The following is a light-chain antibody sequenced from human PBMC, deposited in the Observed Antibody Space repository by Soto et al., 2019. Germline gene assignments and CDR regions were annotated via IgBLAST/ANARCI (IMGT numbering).Light chain of an antibody. CDR1: ESVRGS. Sequence: EIVMTQSPATLSVSPGERVTLSCRASESVRGSLVWYRQKPGQAPRLLIYGASTRAPGIPARFSGSGSGTEFTLTISSLQSEDFVVYYWQQYSDWPVTFGQGTKLEIK. J-gene: IGKJ2*01. CDR2: GAS. V-gene: IGKV3-15*01. CDR3: QQYSDWPVT.